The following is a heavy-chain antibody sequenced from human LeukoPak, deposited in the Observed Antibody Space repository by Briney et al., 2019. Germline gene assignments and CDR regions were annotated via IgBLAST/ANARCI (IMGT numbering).Heavy chain of an antibody. J-gene: IGHJ4*02. Sequence: PGGSLRLSCAASGFTVSSTYMSWVRQAPGKGLEWVSVIYSGGSTFYADSLKGRFTISRDNSKNTLYLQMSSLRVEDTALYYCARGDGSYYFDYWGQRTLVTVSS. CDR2: IYSGGST. CDR3: ARGDGSYYFDY. CDR1: GFTVSSTY. D-gene: IGHD3-10*01. V-gene: IGHV3-53*01.